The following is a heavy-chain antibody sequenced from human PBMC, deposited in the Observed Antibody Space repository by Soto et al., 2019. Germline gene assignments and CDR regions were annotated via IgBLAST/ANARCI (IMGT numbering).Heavy chain of an antibody. CDR1: GYTFTSYA. V-gene: IGHV1-3*01. D-gene: IGHD4-4*01. Sequence: ASVKVSCKASGYTFTSYAMHWVRQAPGQRLEWMGWINAGNGNTKYSQKFQGRVTITRDTSASTAYMELSSLKTEDTGVYFCTTDLPTFIPQVDSWGQGTLVTVSS. CDR3: TTDLPTFIPQVDS. CDR2: INAGNGNT. J-gene: IGHJ4*02.